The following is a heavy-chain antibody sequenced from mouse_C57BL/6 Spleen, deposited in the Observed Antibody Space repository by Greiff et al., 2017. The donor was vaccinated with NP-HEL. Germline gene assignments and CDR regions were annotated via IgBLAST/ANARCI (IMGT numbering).Heavy chain of an antibody. CDR3: ARATTVVANWYFDV. CDR1: GYTFTSYW. V-gene: IGHV1-69*01. D-gene: IGHD1-1*01. Sequence: QVQLQQPGAELVMPGASVKLSCKASGYTFTSYWMHWVKQRPGQGLEWIGEIDPSDSYTNYNQKFKGKSTLTVDKSSSTAYMQLSSLTSEDSAVYYCARATTVVANWYFDVWGTGTTVTVPS. J-gene: IGHJ1*03. CDR2: IDPSDSYT.